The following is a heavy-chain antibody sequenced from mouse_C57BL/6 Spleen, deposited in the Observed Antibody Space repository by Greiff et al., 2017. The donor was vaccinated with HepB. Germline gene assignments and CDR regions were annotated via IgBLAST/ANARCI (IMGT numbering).Heavy chain of an antibody. CDR2: INPGSGGT. J-gene: IGHJ2*01. CDR3: AREDGYYPYFDY. Sequence: VQLQQSGAELVRPGTSVKVSCKASGYAFTNYLIEWVKQRPGQGLEWIGVINPGSGGTNYNEKFKGKATLTADKSSSTAYMQLSSLTSEDSAVYFCAREDGYYPYFDYWGQGTTLTVSS. CDR1: GYAFTNYL. V-gene: IGHV1-54*01. D-gene: IGHD2-3*01.